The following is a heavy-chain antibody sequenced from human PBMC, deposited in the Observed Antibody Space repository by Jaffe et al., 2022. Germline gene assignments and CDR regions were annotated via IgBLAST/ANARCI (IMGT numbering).Heavy chain of an antibody. J-gene: IGHJ4*02. CDR3: ARDRDSGTKDIESGFDY. Sequence: EVELVESGGDLVQPGGSLRLSCGASGFTFSNYEMNWVRQAPGKGLEWVSYISTSGSVVRYADSVKGRFTISRDNAKNSLYLQMNSLRAEDTAVYYCARDRDSGTKDIESGFDYWGQGTLVTVSS. V-gene: IGHV3-48*03. CDR1: GFTFSNYE. CDR2: ISTSGSVV. D-gene: IGHD1-26*01.